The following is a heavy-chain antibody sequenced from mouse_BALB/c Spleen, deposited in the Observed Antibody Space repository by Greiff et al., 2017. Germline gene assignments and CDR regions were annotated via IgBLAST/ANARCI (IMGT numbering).Heavy chain of an antibody. CDR3: ARSGTMITPYAMDY. CDR2: ISSGSSTI. V-gene: IGHV5-17*02. Sequence: EVQLQESGGGLVQPGGSRKLSCAASGFTFSSFGMHWVRQAPEKGLEWVAYISSGSSTIYYADTVKGRFTISRDNPKNTLFLQMTSLRSEDTAMYYCARSGTMITPYAMDYWGQGTSVTVSS. CDR1: GFTFSSFG. J-gene: IGHJ4*01. D-gene: IGHD2-4*01.